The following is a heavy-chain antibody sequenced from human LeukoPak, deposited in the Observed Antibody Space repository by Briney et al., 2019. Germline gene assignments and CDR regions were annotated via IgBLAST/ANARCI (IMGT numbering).Heavy chain of an antibody. J-gene: IGHJ4*02. CDR1: GFTFSSYG. D-gene: IGHD6-19*01. CDR3: ARGRAAVAGPFDY. Sequence: GGSLRLSCAASGFTFSSYGMHWVRQAPVKGLEWVAVISYDGSNKYYADSVKGRFTISRDNSKNTLYLQMNSLRAEDTAVYYCARGRAAVAGPFDYWGQGTLVTVSS. CDR2: ISYDGSNK. V-gene: IGHV3-30*03.